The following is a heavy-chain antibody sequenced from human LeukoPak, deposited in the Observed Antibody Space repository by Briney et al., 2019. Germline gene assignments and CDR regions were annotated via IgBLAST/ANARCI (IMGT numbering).Heavy chain of an antibody. V-gene: IGHV4-34*01. CDR2: INHSGST. D-gene: IGHD1-26*01. CDR1: GFTFSSYA. Sequence: PGGSLRLSCAASGFTFSSYAMSWVRQAPGKGLEWIGEINHSGSTNYNPSLKSRVTISVDTSKNQFSLKLSSVTAADMAVYYCARETSGSNDAFDIWGQGTMVTVSS. CDR3: ARETSGSNDAFDI. J-gene: IGHJ3*02.